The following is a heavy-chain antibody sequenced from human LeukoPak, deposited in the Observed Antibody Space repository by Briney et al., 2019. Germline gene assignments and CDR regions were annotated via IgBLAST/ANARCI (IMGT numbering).Heavy chain of an antibody. CDR1: GYTFTRYY. CDR3: ARPALRYSYGYYFDY. D-gene: IGHD5-18*01. Sequence: ASVKVSCKASGYTFTRYYMHWVRHAPGHGLEWRGVIDPRGGNTSPGQNFQGRVTMTRDMSTSTVYMELSSLRSEDTAVYYCARPALRYSYGYYFDYWGQGTLVTVSS. J-gene: IGHJ4*02. CDR2: IDPRGGNT. V-gene: IGHV1-46*01.